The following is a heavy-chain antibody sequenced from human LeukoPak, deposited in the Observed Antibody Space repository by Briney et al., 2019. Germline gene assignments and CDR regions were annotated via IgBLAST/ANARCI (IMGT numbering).Heavy chain of an antibody. J-gene: IGHJ4*02. V-gene: IGHV3-23*01. D-gene: IGHD4-17*01. CDR3: AKEEVNYGDYSIDY. CDR2: IRGNGDLT. Sequence: GGSLRLSCAASGFTFSSYAMSWVRQAPGKGLAWVSSIRGNGDLTYYVDSLKGRFTISRDNSKNTLYLQMNSLRAEDTAVYYCAKEEVNYGDYSIDYWGQGTLVTVSS. CDR1: GFTFSSYA.